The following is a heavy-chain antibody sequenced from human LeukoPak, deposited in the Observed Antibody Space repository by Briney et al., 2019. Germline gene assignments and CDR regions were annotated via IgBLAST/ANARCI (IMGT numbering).Heavy chain of an antibody. V-gene: IGHV3-23*01. J-gene: IGHJ3*02. CDR1: GFTFSSYA. CDR2: ISSSSSYI. Sequence: PGGSLRLSCAASGFTFSSYAMSWVRQAPGKGLEWVSSISSSSSYIYYADSVKGRFTISRDNSKNTLYLQMNSLRAEDTAVYYCAKDLYYYDSSGYAAFDIWGQGTMVTVSS. CDR3: AKDLYYYDSSGYAAFDI. D-gene: IGHD3-22*01.